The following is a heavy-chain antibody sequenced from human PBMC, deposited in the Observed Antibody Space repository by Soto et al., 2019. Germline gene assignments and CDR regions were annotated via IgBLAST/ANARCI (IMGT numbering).Heavy chain of an antibody. CDR1: GYSFTSYW. V-gene: IGHV5-10-1*01. D-gene: IGHD3-3*01. Sequence: PGEALKISCKGSGYSFTSYWISWVRQMPGKGLELRGRMDPSDSYTNYSPSFQGHVTISADEAISTHYLQWRRLKASDTATYYCARHFSSLSDFWSGLNYYYYGMDVWGQGTTVTVSS. J-gene: IGHJ6*02. CDR2: MDPSDSYT. CDR3: ARHFSSLSDFWSGLNYYYYGMDV.